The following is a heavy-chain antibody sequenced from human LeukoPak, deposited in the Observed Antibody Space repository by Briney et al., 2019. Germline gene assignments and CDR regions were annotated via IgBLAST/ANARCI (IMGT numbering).Heavy chain of an antibody. V-gene: IGHV3-11*01. CDR3: AKAIRFLEWANAFDI. CDR1: GFTFSDYY. Sequence: GGSLRLSCAASGFTFSDYYMSWIRQAPGKGLEWVSYISSSGSTIYYADSVKGRFTISRDNAKNSLYLQMNSLRAEDTALYYCAKAIRFLEWANAFDIWGRGTMVTVSS. D-gene: IGHD3-3*01. J-gene: IGHJ3*02. CDR2: ISSSGSTI.